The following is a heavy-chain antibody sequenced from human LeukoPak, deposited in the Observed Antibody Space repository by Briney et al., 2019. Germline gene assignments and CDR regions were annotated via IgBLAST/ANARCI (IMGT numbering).Heavy chain of an antibody. CDR3: ARGIAAASERALDI. CDR2: IYTSGST. Sequence: SQTLSLTCTVSGGSLSSGTYYWSWIRQPAGKGLEWIGRIYTSGSTDYNPSLKSRVTMSVDTSKNQFSLKLTSVTAADTAVYYCARGIAAASERALDIWGQGTTVTVSS. J-gene: IGHJ3*02. D-gene: IGHD6-13*01. V-gene: IGHV4-61*02. CDR1: GGSLSSGTYY.